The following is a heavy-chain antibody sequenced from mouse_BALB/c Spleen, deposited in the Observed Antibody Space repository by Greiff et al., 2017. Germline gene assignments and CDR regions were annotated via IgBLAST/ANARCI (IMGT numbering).Heavy chain of an antibody. CDR1: GFSLTSYG. V-gene: IGHV2-9*02. CDR3: ARDGYDSPFFAY. Sequence: QVQLKESGPGLVAPSQSLSITCTVSGFSLTSYGVHWVRQPPGKGLEWLGVIWAGGSTNYNSALMSRLSISKDNSKSQVFLKMNSLQTDDTAMYYCARDGYDSPFFAYWGQGTLVTVSA. J-gene: IGHJ3*01. CDR2: IWAGGST. D-gene: IGHD2-2*01.